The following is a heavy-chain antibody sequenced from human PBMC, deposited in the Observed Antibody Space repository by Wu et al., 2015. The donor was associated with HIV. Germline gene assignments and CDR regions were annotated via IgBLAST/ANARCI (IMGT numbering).Heavy chain of an antibody. D-gene: IGHD3-10*01. CDR1: GGSFSSFA. J-gene: IGHJ6*02. V-gene: IGHV1-69*11. CDR3: AKNLVNRLGDYDYYGMDV. Sequence: VQLVQSGAEVRRPGSSVKVSCKASGGSFSSFAINWVRQAPGQGLEWMGRIIPIRGTTNYVQKFQGRVTITADEGTSTAFMELSSLRSEDTAVYYCAKNLVNRLGDYDYYGMDVWGQGTTVTVSS. CDR2: IIPIRGTT.